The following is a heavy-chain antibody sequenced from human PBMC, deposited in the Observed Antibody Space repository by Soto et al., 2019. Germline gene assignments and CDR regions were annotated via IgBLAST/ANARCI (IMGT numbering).Heavy chain of an antibody. J-gene: IGHJ4*02. Sequence: VGSLRLSCAASGFTFSDYAMSWVRQAPGKGLEWVSDISDSDVSTHYADSVKGRFTISRDNSKNTLYLQMNSLRVEDTAFYYCSTRDFLTGSTYFFDSWGQGTLVTVSS. V-gene: IGHV3-23*01. CDR3: STRDFLTGSTYFFDS. D-gene: IGHD3-9*01. CDR1: GFTFSDYA. CDR2: ISDSDVST.